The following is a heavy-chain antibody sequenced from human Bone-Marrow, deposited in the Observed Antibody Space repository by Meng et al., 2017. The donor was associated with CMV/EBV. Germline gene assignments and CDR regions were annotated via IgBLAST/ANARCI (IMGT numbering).Heavy chain of an antibody. CDR1: GGSISSSSYY. J-gene: IGHJ4*02. D-gene: IGHD3-3*01. CDR3: ASVRSPYYDFWSGHDWPRPF. Sequence: SETLSLTCTVSGGSISSSSYYWGWIRQPPGKGLEWIGSIYYSGSSYYNPSLKSRVTISVDTSKNQFSLKLSSVTAADTAVYYCASVRSPYYDFWSGHDWPRPFWGQGTLVTVSS. V-gene: IGHV4-39*07. CDR2: IYYSGSS.